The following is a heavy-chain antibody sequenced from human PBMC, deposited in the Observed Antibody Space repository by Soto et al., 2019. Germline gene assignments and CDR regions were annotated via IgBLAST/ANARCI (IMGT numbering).Heavy chain of an antibody. Sequence: QVQLVESGGGVVQPGRSLRLSCAASGFTFSSYGMHWVRQAPGKGLEWVAVIWYDGSNKYYADYVKGRFTISRDNSKNTLYLQMNSLRAEDTAVYYCARDCSSTSCYGYFDYWGQGTLVTVSS. CDR1: GFTFSSYG. CDR2: IWYDGSNK. V-gene: IGHV3-33*01. J-gene: IGHJ4*02. CDR3: ARDCSSTSCYGYFDY. D-gene: IGHD2-2*01.